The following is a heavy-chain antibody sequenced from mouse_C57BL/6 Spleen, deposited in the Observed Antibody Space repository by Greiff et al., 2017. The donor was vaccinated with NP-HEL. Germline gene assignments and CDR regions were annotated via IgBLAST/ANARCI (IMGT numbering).Heavy chain of an antibody. CDR1: GYTFTSYG. D-gene: IGHD1-1*01. CDR3: ARSLYYYGSSYDY. V-gene: IGHV1-81*01. CDR2: IYPRSGNT. J-gene: IGHJ2*01. Sequence: VKLQESGAELARPGASVKLSCKASGYTFTSYGISWVKQRTGQGLEWIGEIYPRSGNTYYNEKFKGKATLTADKSSSTAYMELRSLTSEDSAVYFCARSLYYYGSSYDYWGQGTTLTVSS.